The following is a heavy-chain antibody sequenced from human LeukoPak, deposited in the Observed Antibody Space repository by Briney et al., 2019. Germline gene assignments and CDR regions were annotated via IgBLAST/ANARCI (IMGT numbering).Heavy chain of an antibody. CDR3: ARDGPPHYYGSGKGPYYFDY. J-gene: IGHJ4*02. CDR1: GGSFSGYY. CDR2: INHSGST. V-gene: IGHV4-34*01. D-gene: IGHD3-10*01. Sequence: SETLSLTCAVYGGSFSGYYWSWIRQPPGKGLEWIGEINHSGSTNYNPSLKSRVTISVDTSKNQFSLKLSSVTAADTAVYYCARDGPPHYYGSGKGPYYFDYWGQGTLVTVSS.